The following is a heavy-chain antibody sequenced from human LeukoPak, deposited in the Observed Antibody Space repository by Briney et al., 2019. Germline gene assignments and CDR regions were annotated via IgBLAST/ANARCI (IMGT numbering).Heavy chain of an antibody. CDR1: GDSTSSDRYY. J-gene: IGHJ4*02. CDR3: ARGRPYSGGYHLDY. D-gene: IGHD1-26*01. CDR2: IYYSGST. V-gene: IGHV4-39*01. Sequence: SETLSLTCTISGDSTSSDRYYGGWVRQPPGKGLEWIGNIYYSGSTYYNPSLKSRVTMSVDTSKNQFFLKLDSVTAADTAVYYCARGRPYSGGYHLDYWGQGTLVTVSP.